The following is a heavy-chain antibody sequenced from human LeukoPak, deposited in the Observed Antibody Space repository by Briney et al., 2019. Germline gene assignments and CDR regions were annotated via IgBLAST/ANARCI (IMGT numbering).Heavy chain of an antibody. CDR1: GYTFTSYG. Sequence: GASVKDSCWASGYTFTSYGISGVRQAPGQGLEWMGWISAYNGNTNYAQKLQGRVTMTTDTSTSTAYMELRSLRSDDTAVYYCARGLYYYGSGSYYPFDFWGQGTLVTVSS. CDR2: ISAYNGNT. D-gene: IGHD3-10*01. V-gene: IGHV1-18*01. CDR3: ARGLYYYGSGSYYPFDF. J-gene: IGHJ4*02.